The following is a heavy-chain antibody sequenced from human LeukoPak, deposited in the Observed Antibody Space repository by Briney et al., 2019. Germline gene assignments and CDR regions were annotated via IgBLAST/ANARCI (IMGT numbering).Heavy chain of an antibody. J-gene: IGHJ4*02. Sequence: PGGSLRLSCAASGFTFSSYAMSWVRQAPGKGLEWVSAISGSGGSTYYANPVKGRFTISRDNSKNTLYLQMNSLRAEDTAVYYCARAGYYSHYFDYWGQGTLVTVSS. D-gene: IGHD1-26*01. CDR1: GFTFSSYA. CDR2: ISGSGGST. V-gene: IGHV3-23*01. CDR3: ARAGYYSHYFDY.